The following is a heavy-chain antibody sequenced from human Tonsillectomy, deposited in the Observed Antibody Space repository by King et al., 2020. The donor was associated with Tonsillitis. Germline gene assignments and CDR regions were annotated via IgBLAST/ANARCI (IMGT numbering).Heavy chain of an antibody. D-gene: IGHD6-19*01. CDR3: ARGSSSASWGLDV. Sequence: VQLVQSGAEVKKPGASVKISCKASGYTFTNYAIHWVRQAPGQRLEWMGWINAGNGDTKYPQKLQGRVTITRDTSASTAYMELSSLRSEDTTIYYCARGSSSASWGLDVWGQGTTVTVSS. J-gene: IGHJ6*02. V-gene: IGHV1-3*01. CDR2: INAGNGDT. CDR1: GYTFTNYA.